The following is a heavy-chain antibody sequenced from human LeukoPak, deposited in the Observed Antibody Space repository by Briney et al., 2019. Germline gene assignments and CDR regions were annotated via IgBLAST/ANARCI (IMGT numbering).Heavy chain of an antibody. CDR2: ISGSGGST. CDR3: AKDGLHLGESYHFG. D-gene: IGHD3-16*01. V-gene: IGHV3-23*01. CDR1: GFTFSSYA. J-gene: IGHJ4*02. Sequence: GGSLRLSCAASGFTFSSYAMSWVRQAPGKGLEWVSAISGSGGSTYYADSVKGRFTISRDNSKNTLYLQMNSLRAEDTAVYYCAKDGLHLGESYHFGWGQGTLVTVSS.